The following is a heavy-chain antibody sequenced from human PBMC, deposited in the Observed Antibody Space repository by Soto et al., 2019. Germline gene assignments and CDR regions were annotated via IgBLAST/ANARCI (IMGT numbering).Heavy chain of an antibody. J-gene: IGHJ6*01. CDR3: ARDPGYCGGDCYSYYYGMDV. D-gene: IGHD2-21*02. Sequence: ESGGGVVQPGRSLRLSCAASGFTFSSYGMHWVRQAPGKGLEWVAVIWYDGSNKYYADSVKGRFTISRDNSKNTLYLQMNSLRAEDTAVYYCARDPGYCGGDCYSYYYGMDVW. CDR1: GFTFSSYG. CDR2: IWYDGSNK. V-gene: IGHV3-33*01.